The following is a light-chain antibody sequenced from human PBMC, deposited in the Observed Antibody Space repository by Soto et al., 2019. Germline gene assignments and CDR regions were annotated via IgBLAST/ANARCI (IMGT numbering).Light chain of an antibody. CDR3: SSYPIITTRACV. CDR2: EVT. V-gene: IGLV2-14*01. CDR1: SGDIGSYNR. J-gene: IGLJ1*01. Sequence: QSALTQPACVSGSPGQSITISCTGTSGDIGSYNRVSWYQQHPGKAPKLIIYEVTDRPSGVSNRFSGSKSGNTASLTISGLQAEDEAEYYCSSYPIITTRACVFGTGTKLTVL.